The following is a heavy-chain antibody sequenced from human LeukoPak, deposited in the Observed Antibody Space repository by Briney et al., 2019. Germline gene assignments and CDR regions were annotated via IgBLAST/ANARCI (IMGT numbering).Heavy chain of an antibody. CDR3: ARARGYSGYDLFDY. D-gene: IGHD5-12*01. CDR2: IYTSGST. Sequence: SETLSLTCTVSGGSISSGSYYWSWIRQPAGKGLEWIGRIYTSGSTNYNPSLKGRVTISVGTSKNQFSLKLSSVTAADTAVYYCARARGYSGYDLFDYWGQGTLVTVSS. V-gene: IGHV4-61*02. CDR1: GGSISSGSYY. J-gene: IGHJ4*02.